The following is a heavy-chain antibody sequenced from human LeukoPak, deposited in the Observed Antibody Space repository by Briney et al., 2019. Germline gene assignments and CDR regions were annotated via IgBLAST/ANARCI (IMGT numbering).Heavy chain of an antibody. CDR3: ARDGDGDPYEYYYGMDV. J-gene: IGHJ6*04. V-gene: IGHV1-18*04. CDR1: GYTFTSYG. D-gene: IGHD4-17*01. Sequence: ASVKVSCKASGYTFTSYGISWVRQAPGQGLEWMGWISAYNGNTNYAQKLQGRVTMTTDTSTSTAYMELRSLRSDDTAVYSCARDGDGDPYEYYYGMDVWGKGTTVTVSS. CDR2: ISAYNGNT.